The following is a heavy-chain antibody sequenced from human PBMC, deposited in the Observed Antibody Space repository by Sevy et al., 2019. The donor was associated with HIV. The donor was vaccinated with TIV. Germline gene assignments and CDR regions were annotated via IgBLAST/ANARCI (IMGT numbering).Heavy chain of an antibody. Sequence: ASVKVSCKASGGTFSSYAIHWVRQAPGQGLEWMGGIIPIFGTTNYAQKFQGRVTITADESTSTSNMELSCLRSEDTAVYYCARGVNMIRGGGYYFDYWGQGTLVTVSS. J-gene: IGHJ4*02. D-gene: IGHD3-22*01. CDR2: IIPIFGTT. CDR3: ARGVNMIRGGGYYFDY. V-gene: IGHV1-69*13. CDR1: GGTFSSYA.